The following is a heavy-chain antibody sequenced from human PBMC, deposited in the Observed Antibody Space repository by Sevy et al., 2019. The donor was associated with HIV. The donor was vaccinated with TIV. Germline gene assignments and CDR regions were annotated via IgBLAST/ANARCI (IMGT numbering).Heavy chain of an antibody. J-gene: IGHJ4*02. CDR3: ARGRAIAAAGTLDY. Sequence: GGSLRLSCAASVFTFNTYARHWVRQAPGKGLEWVAVISYDGGSKYYADSVKGRFTISRDNSKNTLYLQMISLRPEDSAIYYCARGRAIAAAGTLDYWGQGTLVTVSS. V-gene: IGHV3-30-3*01. CDR2: ISYDGGSK. D-gene: IGHD6-13*01. CDR1: VFTFNTYA.